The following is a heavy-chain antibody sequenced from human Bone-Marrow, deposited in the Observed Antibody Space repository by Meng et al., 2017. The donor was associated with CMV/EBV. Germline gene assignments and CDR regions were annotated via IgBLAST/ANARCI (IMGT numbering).Heavy chain of an antibody. CDR1: GFTFSSYG. CDR3: AKDRWFGDPDGGYYYYGMDV. CDR2: IRYDGSNK. Sequence: GGSLRLSCAASGFTFSSYGMHWVRQAPGKGLEWVAFIRYDGSNKYYADSVKGRFTISRDNSKNTLYLQMNSLRAEDTAVYYCAKDRWFGDPDGGYYYYGMDVWGQGTTVTVYS. D-gene: IGHD3-10*01. J-gene: IGHJ6*02. V-gene: IGHV3-30*02.